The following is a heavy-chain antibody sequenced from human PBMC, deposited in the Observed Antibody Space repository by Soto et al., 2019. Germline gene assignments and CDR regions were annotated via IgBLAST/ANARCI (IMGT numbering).Heavy chain of an antibody. V-gene: IGHV4-30-4*01. D-gene: IGHD6-13*01. CDR3: ARVNSSSWFNYYYGMDV. Sequence: SETLPLTCTVSGRSFSSGDYYWGWIRQPPGKGLEWIGYIYYSGSTYYNPSLKSRATISVDTSKSQFSLKVSSVTAADTAVYYCARVNSSSWFNYYYGMDVWGQGTTVTAP. CDR2: IYYSGST. CDR1: GRSFSSGDYY. J-gene: IGHJ6*02.